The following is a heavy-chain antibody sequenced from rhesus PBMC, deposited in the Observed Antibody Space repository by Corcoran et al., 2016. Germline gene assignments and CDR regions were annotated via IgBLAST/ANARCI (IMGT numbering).Heavy chain of an antibody. CDR3: ARVPYYNIWTGYSTYYVDY. V-gene: IGHV2-95*01. D-gene: IGHD3-3*01. J-gene: IGHJ4*01. CDR2: IYWNDSK. Sequence: QVTLKESGPALVKPTQTLTLTCTFSGFSISTTGTGVGWIRQPPGKALEWLASIYWNDSKYYSTSLKSKLTISKDTSKNQVVLTMTNMDPVDTATYYCARVPYYNIWTGYSTYYVDYWGQGVLVTVSS. CDR1: GFSISTTGTG.